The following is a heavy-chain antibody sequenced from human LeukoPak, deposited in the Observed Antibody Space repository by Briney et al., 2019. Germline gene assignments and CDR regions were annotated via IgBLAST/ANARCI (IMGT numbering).Heavy chain of an antibody. CDR1: GGSISSGDYY. Sequence: SQTLSLTCTVSGGSISSGDYYWSWSRQPPGKGLEWIGYIYYSGSTYYNPSLKSRVTISVDTSKNQFSLKLSSVTAADTAVYYCARGGGSVPNWFDAWGQGTLVTVSS. CDR3: ARGGGSVPNWFDA. V-gene: IGHV4-30-4*01. D-gene: IGHD1-26*01. J-gene: IGHJ5*02. CDR2: IYYSGST.